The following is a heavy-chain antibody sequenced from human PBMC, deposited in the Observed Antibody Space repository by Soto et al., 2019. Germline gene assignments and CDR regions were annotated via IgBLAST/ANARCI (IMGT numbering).Heavy chain of an antibody. D-gene: IGHD3-16*02. Sequence: PSETLSLTCTVSGGSISSGDYYWSWIRQPPGKGLEWIGYIYYSGSTYYNPSLKSRVTISVDTSENQFSLKLSSVTAADTAVYYCARSRINYDYVWGSYRYPPNYFDYWGQGTLVTVSS. CDR3: ARSRINYDYVWGSYRYPPNYFDY. V-gene: IGHV4-30-4*01. CDR2: IYYSGST. CDR1: GGSISSGDYY. J-gene: IGHJ4*02.